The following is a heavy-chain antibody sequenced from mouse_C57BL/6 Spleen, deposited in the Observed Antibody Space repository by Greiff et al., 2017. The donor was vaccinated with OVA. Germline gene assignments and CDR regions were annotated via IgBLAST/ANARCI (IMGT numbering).Heavy chain of an antibody. J-gene: IGHJ3*01. CDR3: ARPSCYGSSEGFAY. D-gene: IGHD1-1*01. Sequence: VQLQQPGAELVKPGASVKLSCKASGYTFTSYWMHWVKQRPGQGLEWIGMIHPNSGSTKYNEKFKSKATLTVDKSSSTAYMQLSNLTSDDSAVYDSARPSCYGSSEGFAYWGQGTLVTVSA. CDR2: IHPNSGST. CDR1: GYTFTSYW. V-gene: IGHV1-64*01.